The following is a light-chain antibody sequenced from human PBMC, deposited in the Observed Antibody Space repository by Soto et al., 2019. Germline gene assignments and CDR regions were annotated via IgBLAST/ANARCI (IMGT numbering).Light chain of an antibody. CDR1: SSNIGAGYD. Sequence: QTVVTQPPSVSGAPGQRVTISCTGSSSNIGAGYDVHWYQQLPGTAPKLLIYGNNNRPSGVPDRFSGSKSGTSASLAITGLQAADEADYYCQSYDSSLSGSVVFGGGTQLT. V-gene: IGLV1-40*01. CDR2: GNN. CDR3: QSYDSSLSGSVV. J-gene: IGLJ2*01.